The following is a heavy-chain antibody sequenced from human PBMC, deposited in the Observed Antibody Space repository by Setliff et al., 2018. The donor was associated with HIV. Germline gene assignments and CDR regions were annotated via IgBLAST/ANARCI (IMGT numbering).Heavy chain of an antibody. CDR3: GNQAVVPADMDYYYYIDV. J-gene: IGHJ6*03. V-gene: IGHV4-39*01. D-gene: IGHD2-2*01. CDR2: IHESGST. CDR1: GGSISSSSYY. Sequence: PSETLSLTCTVSGGSISSSSYYWGWIRRPPGKGLEWIGSIHESGSTHYNPSLKSRVTISVDTSKNQFSLKLSSVTAADTAVYYCGNQAVVPADMDYYYYIDVWGKGTTVTVSS.